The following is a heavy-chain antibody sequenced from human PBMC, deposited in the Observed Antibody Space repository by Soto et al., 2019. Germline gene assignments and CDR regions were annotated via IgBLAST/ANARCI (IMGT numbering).Heavy chain of an antibody. Sequence: QVQLVESGGGVVQPGRSLRLSCAASGFTFSSYGMHWVRQAPGKGLEWVAVIWYDGSNKYYADSVKGRFTISRDNSKNTLYLQMNSLRAEDTAVYYCARDRMIRGYCSGGSCYARFGYWGQGTLVTVSS. V-gene: IGHV3-33*01. D-gene: IGHD2-15*01. CDR3: ARDRMIRGYCSGGSCYARFGY. CDR1: GFTFSSYG. J-gene: IGHJ4*02. CDR2: IWYDGSNK.